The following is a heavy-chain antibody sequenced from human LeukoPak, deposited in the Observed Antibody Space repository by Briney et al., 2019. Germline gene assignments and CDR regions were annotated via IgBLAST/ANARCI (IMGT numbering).Heavy chain of an antibody. V-gene: IGHV3-48*01. Sequence: PGGSLRLSCAASGFTFSYDSMNWVRQAPGKGLEWVSYISSSGTTIYYADSVKGRFTISRDNAKNSLYLQMNSLRVEDTAVYYCARESDKHYDFWSGYLALDYWGQGTLVTVSS. CDR1: GFTFSYDS. J-gene: IGHJ4*02. CDR2: ISSSGTTI. CDR3: ARESDKHYDFWSGYLALDY. D-gene: IGHD3-3*01.